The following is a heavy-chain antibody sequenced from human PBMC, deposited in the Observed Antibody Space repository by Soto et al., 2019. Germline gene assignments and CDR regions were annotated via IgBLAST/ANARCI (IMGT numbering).Heavy chain of an antibody. V-gene: IGHV3-30-3*01. D-gene: IGHD3-22*01. CDR2: ISYDGSTK. Sequence: HPGGSLRLSCAASGFTFSTYAMHWVRQAPGKGLEWMAVISYDGSTKYYADSVKGRFTISRDNSKNTLYLQMNSLRAEDTAVYYCARDGLYYDSSGYYDAGGIFDYWGQGTLVTVSS. CDR3: ARDGLYYDSSGYYDAGGIFDY. J-gene: IGHJ4*02. CDR1: GFTFSTYA.